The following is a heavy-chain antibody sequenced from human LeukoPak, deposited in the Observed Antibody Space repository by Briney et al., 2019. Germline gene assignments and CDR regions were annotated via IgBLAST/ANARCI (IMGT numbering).Heavy chain of an antibody. CDR3: AGYSKQAPGTDY. CDR2: INHSGST. Sequence: PSETLSLTCAVYGGSFSGYYWSWVRQPPGKGLEWIGEINHSGSTNYNPSLKSRVTISVDTSKNQFSLKLSSVIAADTAVYYCAGYSKQAPGTDYWGQGTLVTVSS. J-gene: IGHJ4*02. V-gene: IGHV4-34*01. CDR1: GGSFSGYY. D-gene: IGHD1/OR15-1a*01.